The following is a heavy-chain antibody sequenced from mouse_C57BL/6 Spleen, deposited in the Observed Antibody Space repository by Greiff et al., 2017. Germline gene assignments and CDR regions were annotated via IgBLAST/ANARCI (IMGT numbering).Heavy chain of an antibody. J-gene: IGHJ4*01. V-gene: IGHV7-1*01. CDR1: GFTFSDFY. CDR2: SRNKANDYTT. CDR3: ARLENYAMDY. Sequence: EVKLVESGGGLVQSGRSLRLSCATSGFTFSDFYMEWVRQAPGKGLEWIAASRNKANDYTTEYSASVKGRFIVSRDTSQSILYLQMNALRAEDTAIYYCARLENYAMDYWGQGTSVTVSS.